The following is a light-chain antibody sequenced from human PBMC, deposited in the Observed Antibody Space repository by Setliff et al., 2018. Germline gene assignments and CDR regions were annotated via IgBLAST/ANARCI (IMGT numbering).Light chain of an antibody. CDR3: SSYADSSIFL. Sequence: QSVLTQPPSASGSPGQSVTISCTGTSNDVWGHNYVSWYQQHPGKAPQLIIYDVTKRPSGVPDRFSGSKSGNTASLTVSGLQAEDEADYYCSSYADSSIFLFGTGTKGTVL. CDR2: DVT. J-gene: IGLJ1*01. V-gene: IGLV2-8*01. CDR1: SNDVWGHNY.